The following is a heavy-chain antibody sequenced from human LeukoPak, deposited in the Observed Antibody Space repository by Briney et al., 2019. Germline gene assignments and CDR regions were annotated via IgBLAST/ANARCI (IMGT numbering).Heavy chain of an antibody. CDR3: AKSPYCSSTSCSKGDYYMDV. D-gene: IGHD2-2*01. J-gene: IGHJ6*03. V-gene: IGHV3-23*01. Sequence: GGSLRLSCAASGFTFSSYAMSWVRQAPGKGLEWVSAISGSGGSTYYADSVKGRFTISRDNSKNTLYLQMNSLRAGDTAVYYCAKSPYCSSTSCSKGDYYMDVWGKGTTVTVSS. CDR1: GFTFSSYA. CDR2: ISGSGGST.